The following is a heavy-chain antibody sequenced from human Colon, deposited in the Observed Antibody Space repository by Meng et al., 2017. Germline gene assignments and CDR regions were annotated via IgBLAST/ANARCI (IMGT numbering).Heavy chain of an antibody. J-gene: IGHJ5*02. CDR1: GGSITSSDW. CDR2: TYQNGRP. V-gene: IGHV4-4*02. Sequence: QGQLQESGPGLVMPSGTLSLTCTVSGGSITSSDWWSWVRQTPGKGLEWIGETYQNGRPNYNPSLKSRVTISVDKSKNQFSLNMTSVTAADTAVYYCAREVVVAGTRNWLDPWGQGILVTVSS. D-gene: IGHD6-19*01. CDR3: AREVVVAGTRNWLDP.